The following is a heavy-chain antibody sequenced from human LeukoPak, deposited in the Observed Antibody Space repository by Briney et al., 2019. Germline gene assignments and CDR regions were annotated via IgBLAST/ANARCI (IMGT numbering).Heavy chain of an antibody. CDR2: ISSSSSYI. V-gene: IGHV3-21*01. Sequence: PGGSLRLSCAASGFPFGSYSMNWVRQAPGKGLEWVSSISSSSSYIYYADSVKGRFTISRDNSKNSLYLQMNSLRAEDTAVYYCVSESGSYPDVYYYYYMDVWGKGTTVTVFS. J-gene: IGHJ6*03. D-gene: IGHD1-26*01. CDR1: GFPFGSYS. CDR3: VSESGSYPDVYYYYYMDV.